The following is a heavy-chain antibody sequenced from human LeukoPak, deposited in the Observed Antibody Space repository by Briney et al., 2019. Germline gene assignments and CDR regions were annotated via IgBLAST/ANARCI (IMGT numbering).Heavy chain of an antibody. V-gene: IGHV4-59*08. CDR2: IYYSGST. CDR3: TRADYSSSWSHYYYFMDV. CDR1: GGSIRTYY. Sequence: PSETLSLTCTVSGGSIRTYYWSWIRQPPGKGLEWIGYIYYSGSTNYNPSLKSRVTISVDTSKNQISLNLTSVTAADTAVYYCTRADYSSSWSHYYYFMDVWGRGTTVTVSS. D-gene: IGHD6-13*01. J-gene: IGHJ6*03.